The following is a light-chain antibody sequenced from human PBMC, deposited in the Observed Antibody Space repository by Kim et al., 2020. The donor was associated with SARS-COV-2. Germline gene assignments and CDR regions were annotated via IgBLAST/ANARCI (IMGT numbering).Light chain of an antibody. CDR2: VDN. J-gene: IGLJ3*02. CDR3: QSYDSSNQV. V-gene: IGLV6-57*01. CDR1: SGGISSTD. Sequence: GKAVTISSARSSGGISSTDGQWYQRRPGSSPTTVSSVDNRRHSVVPDQFSGSIDSSSNSASLTISGLKTEDEADYYCQSYDSSNQVFGGGTKLTVL.